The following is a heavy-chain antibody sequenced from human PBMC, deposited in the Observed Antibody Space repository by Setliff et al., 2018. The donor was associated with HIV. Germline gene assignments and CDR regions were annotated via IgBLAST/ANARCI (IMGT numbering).Heavy chain of an antibody. Sequence: KLSETLSLTCAVYGGSFSGYHWNWIRQPPGKGLEWIGEINHSGRTNYNPSLKSRVTISVDTSKNQFSLKLRSVTAADTAMYYCARVSITYWYSIPTFYYYYMDVWGKGTKVTVSS. J-gene: IGHJ6*03. CDR2: INHSGRT. V-gene: IGHV4-34*01. D-gene: IGHD2-15*01. CDR1: GGSFSGYH. CDR3: ARVSITYWYSIPTFYYYYMDV.